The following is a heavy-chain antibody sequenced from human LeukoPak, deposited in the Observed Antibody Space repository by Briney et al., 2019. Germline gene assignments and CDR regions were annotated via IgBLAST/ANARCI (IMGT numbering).Heavy chain of an antibody. CDR3: AKDRSRGQWLVGAFDI. CDR2: IRYDGSNK. Sequence: GGSLRLSCAASGFTFSSYGMHWVRQAPGKGLEWVAFIRYDGSNKYYADSVKGRFTISRDNSKNTLYLQMNSLRVEDMALYYCAKDRSRGQWLVGAFDIWGQGTMVTVSS. J-gene: IGHJ3*02. CDR1: GFTFSSYG. V-gene: IGHV3-30*02. D-gene: IGHD6-19*01.